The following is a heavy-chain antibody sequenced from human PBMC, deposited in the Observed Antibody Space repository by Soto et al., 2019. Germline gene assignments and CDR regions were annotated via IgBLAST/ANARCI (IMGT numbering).Heavy chain of an antibody. Sequence: QVQLQESGPGLVKPSQTLSLTCTVSGGSISSGGYYWSWIRQHPGKGLEWIGYIYYTGSTYYNPALKRRVTISVDTSKTRFSLKLSSVTAADTAVYYCARGDTMVRGVTIYYFDYWGQGTLVTVSS. CDR2: IYYTGST. V-gene: IGHV4-31*03. J-gene: IGHJ4*02. CDR3: ARGDTMVRGVTIYYFDY. D-gene: IGHD3-10*01. CDR1: GGSISSGGYY.